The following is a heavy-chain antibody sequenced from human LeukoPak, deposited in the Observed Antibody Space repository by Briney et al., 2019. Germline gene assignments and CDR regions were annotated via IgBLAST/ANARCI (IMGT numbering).Heavy chain of an antibody. V-gene: IGHV4-4*07. CDR1: GGSISSHY. J-gene: IGHJ4*02. CDR2: IDASGST. D-gene: IGHD3-16*02. Sequence: PSETLSLTCTVSGGSISSHYWSWIRQSAGKGLEWIGRIDASGSTRFNPSLKSRVTMSVDTSNNHFSLKLTSVTAADTAVYYCARFNQYYDYVWGSYRLPSYFDYWGQGTLVTVSS. CDR3: ARFNQYYDYVWGSYRLPSYFDY.